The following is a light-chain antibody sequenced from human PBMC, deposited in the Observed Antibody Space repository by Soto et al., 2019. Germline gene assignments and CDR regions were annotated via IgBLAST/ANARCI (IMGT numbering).Light chain of an antibody. Sequence: ESVLTQSPGTLSMSPGERATLSCRASQSVSSSYSAWYQQKPGQAPRLLIYGASRRATGIPDRFSGSGSGTYFTRTISRLEPEDFAVYYCQEYGSSPFTFGTGTKVDIK. V-gene: IGKV3-20*01. J-gene: IGKJ3*01. CDR1: QSVSSSY. CDR3: QEYGSSPFT. CDR2: GAS.